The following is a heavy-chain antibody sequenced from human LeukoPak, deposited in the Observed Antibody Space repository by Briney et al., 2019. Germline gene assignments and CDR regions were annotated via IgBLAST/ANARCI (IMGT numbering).Heavy chain of an antibody. V-gene: IGHV4-59*01. D-gene: IGHD3-10*02. CDR1: GGSISSYY. Sequence: SETLSLTCTVSGGSISSYYWSWIRQPPGKGLEWIGYIYYSGSTNYNPSLKSRVTISVDTSKNQFSLKLSSVTAADTAVYYCARMPALWSGGYFDHWGQGTLVTVSS. CDR2: IYYSGST. J-gene: IGHJ4*02. CDR3: ARMPALWSGGYFDH.